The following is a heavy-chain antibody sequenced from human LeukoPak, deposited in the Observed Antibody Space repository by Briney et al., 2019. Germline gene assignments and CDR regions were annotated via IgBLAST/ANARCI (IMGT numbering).Heavy chain of an antibody. J-gene: IGHJ6*03. CDR1: GDSISSGDYY. D-gene: IGHD3-10*01. CDR2: IYTSGST. Sequence: SQTLSLTCTVSGDSISSGDYYWSWIRQPAEKGLEWIGRIYTSGSTNYNPSLKSRVTMSVDTSKNQFSLKLSSVTAADTAVYYCARRLGRKFGERFYYYHYLDVWGKGTTVTISS. V-gene: IGHV4-61*02. CDR3: ARRLGRKFGERFYYYHYLDV.